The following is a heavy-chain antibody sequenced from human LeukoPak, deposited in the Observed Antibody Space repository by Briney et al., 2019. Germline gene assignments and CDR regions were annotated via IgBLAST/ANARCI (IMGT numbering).Heavy chain of an antibody. Sequence: GGSLRLSCAASGFTFSNYWMSWVRQAPGKGLEWVANIKQDGSEKYYVDSVKGRFTISRDNAKNSLYLQMNSLRAEDTAVYYCARVPAGVIGMKDAFDIWGQGTMVTVSS. D-gene: IGHD3-16*02. CDR1: GFTFSNYW. CDR3: ARVPAGVIGMKDAFDI. J-gene: IGHJ3*02. V-gene: IGHV3-7*01. CDR2: IKQDGSEK.